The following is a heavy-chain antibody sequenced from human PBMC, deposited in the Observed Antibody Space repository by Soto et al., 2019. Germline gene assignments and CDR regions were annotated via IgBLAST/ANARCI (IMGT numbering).Heavy chain of an antibody. J-gene: IGHJ4*02. CDR2: IIPILGIA. Sequence: QVQLVQSGAEVKKPGSSVKVSCKASGGTFSSYTISWVRQAPGQGLEWMGRIIPILGIANYAQKFQGRVTITADKSTCTAYMELSSLRSEDTAVYYCARDLDYGDYGGSDYWGQGTLVTGSS. V-gene: IGHV1-69*08. CDR3: ARDLDYGDYGGSDY. CDR1: GGTFSSYT. D-gene: IGHD4-17*01.